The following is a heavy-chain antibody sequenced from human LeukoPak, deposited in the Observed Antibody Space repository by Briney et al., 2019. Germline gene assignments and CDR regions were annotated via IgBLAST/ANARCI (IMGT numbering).Heavy chain of an antibody. CDR1: GFTFSGYE. D-gene: IGHD2-21*02. Sequence: GGSLRLSCAASGFTFSGYEMNWVRQAPGKGLEWLSYISSSGVSIFYADSVKGRFTISRDNAKNSLYLQISSLRVEDTAVYYCARSVVVTPIPHFDYWGQGTLVTVSS. J-gene: IGHJ4*02. V-gene: IGHV3-48*03. CDR2: ISSSGVSI. CDR3: ARSVVVTPIPHFDY.